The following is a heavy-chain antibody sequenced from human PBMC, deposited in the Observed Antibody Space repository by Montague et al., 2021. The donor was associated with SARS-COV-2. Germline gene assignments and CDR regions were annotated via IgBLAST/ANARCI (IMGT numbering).Heavy chain of an antibody. CDR2: ISYSATS. J-gene: IGHJ4*02. D-gene: IGHD3-16*02. V-gene: IGHV4-39*01. CDR1: GASRSTKNYY. Sequence: SETLSLTCTFSGASRSTKNYYWGWIRQPPGKGLEWIGSISYSATSYSNPSLKSRVSMSVDTSRNQLSLNLSSVTVADTAVYYCARLGITLGGVIVIRYYFDFWGQGTLVTVSS. CDR3: ARLGITLGGVIVIRYYFDF.